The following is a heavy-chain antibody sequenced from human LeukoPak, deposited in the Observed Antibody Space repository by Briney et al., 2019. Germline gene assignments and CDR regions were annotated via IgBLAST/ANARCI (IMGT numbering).Heavy chain of an antibody. CDR2: ISSSSSTI. Sequence: PGGSLRLSCAASGFTFSSYSMNWVRQAPGKGLEWVSYISSSSSTIYYADSVKGRFTISRDNSKNTLYLQMNSLRAEDTAVYYCAKVVYCGGDCPYYFDYWGQGTLVTVSS. D-gene: IGHD2-21*02. V-gene: IGHV3-48*01. J-gene: IGHJ4*02. CDR3: AKVVYCGGDCPYYFDY. CDR1: GFTFSSYS.